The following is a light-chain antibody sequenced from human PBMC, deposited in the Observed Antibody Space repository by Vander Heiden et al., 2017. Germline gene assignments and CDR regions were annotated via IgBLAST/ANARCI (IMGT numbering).Light chain of an antibody. CDR1: QTVSENS. V-gene: IGKV3-20*01. J-gene: IGKJ3*01. CDR2: GAS. Sequence: EIVLTQSPGALSLSPGERATLSCRASQTVSENSLAWYQQKPGQAPRLLIFGASSRPTGLPDRFRGSESGTDFTLTISRLEPEDFAVYYCQQYATSPFTFGPGTKVDI. CDR3: QQYATSPFT.